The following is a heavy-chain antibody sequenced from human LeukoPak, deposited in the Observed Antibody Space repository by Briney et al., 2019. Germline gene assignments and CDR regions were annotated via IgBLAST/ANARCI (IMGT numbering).Heavy chain of an antibody. V-gene: IGHV4-38-2*02. CDR2: INHSGST. CDR3: ARHGYSSGWFFV. D-gene: IGHD6-19*01. J-gene: IGHJ4*02. Sequence: SETLSLTCTVSGYSISSGYYWSWIRQPPGKGLEWIGEINHSGSTNYNPSLKSRVTISVDTSKNQFSLKLSSVTAADTAVYYCARHGYSSGWFFVWGQGTLVTVSS. CDR1: GYSISSGYY.